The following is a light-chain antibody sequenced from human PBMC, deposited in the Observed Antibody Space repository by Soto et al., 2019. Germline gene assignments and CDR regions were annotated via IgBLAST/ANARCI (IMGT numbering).Light chain of an antibody. J-gene: IGLJ3*02. CDR1: YSNIGAGYE. CDR3: QSSDSSLSGSGV. CDR2: GHN. Sequence: QAVVTQPPSVSGAPGQRVTISCTGSYSNIGAGYEVHWYQQIPGTAPKLLISGHNNRPSGVPDRFFGSKSGTSASLTIIGLRAEDEADYYCQSSDSSLSGSGVFGGGIKVTVL. V-gene: IGLV1-40*01.